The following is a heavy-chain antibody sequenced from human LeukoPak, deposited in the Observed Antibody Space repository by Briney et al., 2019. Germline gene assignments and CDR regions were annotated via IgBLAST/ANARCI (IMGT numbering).Heavy chain of an antibody. CDR1: GGSISSYY. Sequence: PSETLSLTCTVSGGSISSYYWSWIRQPPGKGLEWIGEINHSGSTNYNPSLKSRVTISVDTSKNQFSLKLSSVTAADTAVYYCARRSFYYDSSGYYGAWGQGTLVTVSS. CDR2: INHSGST. J-gene: IGHJ4*02. V-gene: IGHV4-34*01. D-gene: IGHD3-22*01. CDR3: ARRSFYYDSSGYYGA.